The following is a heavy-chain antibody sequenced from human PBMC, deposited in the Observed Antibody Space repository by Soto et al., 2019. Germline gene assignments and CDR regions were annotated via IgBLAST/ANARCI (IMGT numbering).Heavy chain of an antibody. V-gene: IGHV4-38-2*01. CDR3: TRGAGAPWVRFDS. D-gene: IGHD3-22*01. CDR2: ISYSAKT. J-gene: IGHJ4*02. CDR1: GYSLTSGFY. Sequence: LSLACGVSGYSLTSGFYWGWVRQAPGKGLEWIGSISYSAKTFYNPSLASRLSIAVDTSMNQFSLRLTSVTAADTALYYCTRGAGAPWVRFDSWGQGTLVTVSS.